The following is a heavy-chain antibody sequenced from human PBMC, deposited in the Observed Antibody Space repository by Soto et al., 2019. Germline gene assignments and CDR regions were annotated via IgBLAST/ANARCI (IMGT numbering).Heavy chain of an antibody. J-gene: IGHJ6*02. CDR2: ISYDGSNK. CDR3: AKVLLEYSSILSGMDV. V-gene: IGHV3-30*18. D-gene: IGHD6-6*01. CDR1: GFTFSSYG. Sequence: PGGSLRLSCAASGFTFSSYGMHWVRQAPGKGLEWVAVISYDGSNKYYADSVKGRFTISRDNSKNTLYLQMNSLRAEDTAVYYCAKVLLEYSSILSGMDVWGQGTTVTVSS.